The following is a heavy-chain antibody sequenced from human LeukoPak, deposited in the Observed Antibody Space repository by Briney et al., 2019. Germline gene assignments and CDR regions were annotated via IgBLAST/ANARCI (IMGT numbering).Heavy chain of an antibody. CDR2: IYSGGVT. Sequence: GGSLRLSCAASGFTVSSNYMSWVRQAPGKGLEWVSLIYSGGVTYYADSVKGRFTISRDNSKNTLYLQMNSLRAEDTAIYYCAKDALRTSGWYYFDYWGQGTLVAVSS. J-gene: IGHJ4*02. V-gene: IGHV3-53*01. CDR3: AKDALRTSGWYYFDY. D-gene: IGHD6-19*01. CDR1: GFTVSSNY.